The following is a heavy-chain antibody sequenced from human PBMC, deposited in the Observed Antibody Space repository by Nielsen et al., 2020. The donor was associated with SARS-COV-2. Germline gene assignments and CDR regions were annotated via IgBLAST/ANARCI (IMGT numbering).Heavy chain of an antibody. J-gene: IGHJ1*01. CDR1: GFTFSSHW. V-gene: IGHV3-7*01. D-gene: IGHD5-18*01. CDR3: AKGSVYMEYFDH. CDR2: IKHDGSEQ. Sequence: GESLKISCAASGFTFSSHWMSWVRQAPGKGLEWLANIKHDGSEQYYVDSVKGRFTMSRDNAKNLLYLQMNSLRDDDTAVYFCAKGSVYMEYFDHWGQGTLVTVSS.